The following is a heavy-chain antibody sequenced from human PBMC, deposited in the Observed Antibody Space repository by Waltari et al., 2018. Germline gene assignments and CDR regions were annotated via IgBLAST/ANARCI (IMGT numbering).Heavy chain of an antibody. J-gene: IGHJ4*02. CDR1: GGPLHIHY. CDR2: IYYSVST. Sequence: QVQLQESGPGLVKPSETLSLTCTVSGGPLHIHYWSWIRQAPGKGLEWIGYIYYSVSTNYNPSLKIRVTISVYTSKNQFSLKLSSVTAADTAVYYCARARTRNYPLDYWGQGTLVTVSS. V-gene: IGHV4-59*11. CDR3: ARARTRNYPLDY. D-gene: IGHD1-7*01.